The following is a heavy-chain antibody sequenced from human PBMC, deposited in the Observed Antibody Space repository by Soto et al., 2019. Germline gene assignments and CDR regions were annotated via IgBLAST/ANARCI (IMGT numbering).Heavy chain of an antibody. V-gene: IGHV1-8*01. D-gene: IGHD2-15*01. CDR3: ATHYCSGGSCYRNYYYGMDV. J-gene: IGHJ6*02. Sequence: ASVKVSCKASGYTFTSYDINWVRQATGQGLEWMGWMNPNSGNTGYAQKFQGRVTMTRNTSISTAYMELSSLRSEDTAVYYCATHYCSGGSCYRNYYYGMDVWGQGTTVTVSS. CDR1: GYTFTSYD. CDR2: MNPNSGNT.